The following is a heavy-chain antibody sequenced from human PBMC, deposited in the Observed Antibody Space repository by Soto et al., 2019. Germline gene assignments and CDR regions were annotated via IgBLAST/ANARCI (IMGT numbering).Heavy chain of an antibody. J-gene: IGHJ4*02. CDR2: ISWDGGST. CDR3: AKDGPLEYSSSYYFDY. CDR1: GFTFDDYT. V-gene: IGHV3-43*01. D-gene: IGHD6-6*01. Sequence: PGGSLRLSCAASGFTFDDYTMHWVRQAPGKGLEWVSLISWDGGSTYYADSVKGRFTISRDNSKNPLYLQMNSLRTEDTALYYCAKDGPLEYSSSYYFDYWGQGTLVTVSS.